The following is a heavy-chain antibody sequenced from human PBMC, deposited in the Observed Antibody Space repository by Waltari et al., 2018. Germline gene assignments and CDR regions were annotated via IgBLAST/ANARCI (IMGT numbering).Heavy chain of an antibody. CDR2: IGSSSSFM. Sequence: EVQLVESGGGLVKPGGSLRLSCVASGFKFSAYAMTWVRQAPGKGLEWVSSIGSSSSFMDYADSVRGRFTVSRDNAKNTLYRQMDTLRAEDTAVYYCAREGAEQWVVEDYGMDVWGQGTTVTVSS. CDR3: AREGAEQWVVEDYGMDV. D-gene: IGHD6-19*01. CDR1: GFKFSAYA. J-gene: IGHJ6*02. V-gene: IGHV3-21*02.